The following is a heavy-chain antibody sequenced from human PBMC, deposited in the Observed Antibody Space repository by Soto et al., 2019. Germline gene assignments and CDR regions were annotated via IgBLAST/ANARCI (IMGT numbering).Heavy chain of an antibody. V-gene: IGHV4-34*01. D-gene: IGHD1-1*01. CDR3: ATTNWNNNLLHX. Sequence: PSETLSLTCAVFGGSFSGYYWSWIRQPPGKGLEWILEINHRGSTNYNPSLKSRVNMSVDTSKNQFSLKLTSMTAADTAVYYCATTNWNNNLLHXWGQVTLVTVSX. CDR2: INHRGST. CDR1: GGSFSGYY. J-gene: IGHJ5*02.